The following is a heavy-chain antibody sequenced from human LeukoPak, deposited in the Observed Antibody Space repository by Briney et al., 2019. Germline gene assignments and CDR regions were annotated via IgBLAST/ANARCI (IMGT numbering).Heavy chain of an antibody. V-gene: IGHV3-43*01. CDR2: VTWEGFA. D-gene: IGHD2-2*01. J-gene: IGHJ4*02. CDR1: GFTFDEHT. CDR3: VRDALPHCASSSCYQFDY. Sequence: PGGSLRLSCVATGFTFDEHTIRWVRQRPGKGLEWVSLVTWEGFAFYGDSVKGRFTVSRDRKENSVFLQMNSLNPEDSAVYFCVRDALPHCASSSCYQFDYWGQGTLVTVSS.